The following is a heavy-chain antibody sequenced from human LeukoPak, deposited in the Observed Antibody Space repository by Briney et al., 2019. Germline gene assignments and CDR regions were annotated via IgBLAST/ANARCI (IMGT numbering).Heavy chain of an antibody. CDR3: ARGIDSSGWYFDY. V-gene: IGHV3-48*02. D-gene: IGHD6-25*01. CDR1: GFTFSYYT. Sequence: GGSLRLSCAASGFTFSYYTMHWVRQAPGKGLEWISYISISSSTTYYADSVKGRFAISRDNAKNSVYLQMNSLRDEDTAVYYCARGIDSSGWYFDYWGQGTLVTVSS. CDR2: ISISSSTT. J-gene: IGHJ4*02.